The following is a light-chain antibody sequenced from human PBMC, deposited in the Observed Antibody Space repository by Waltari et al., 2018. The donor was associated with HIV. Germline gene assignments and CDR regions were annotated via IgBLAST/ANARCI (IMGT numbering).Light chain of an antibody. CDR2: VNN. Sequence: QSVLTQPPSVSGAPGPRVTISGTGSSSNIGAGSDVHWYPHLPGAAPNNPIYVNNNRPSGVPDRFSGSKSGSSASLAITGLQTEDEADYYCQSYDDRLSGSEVFGGGTRVTVL. CDR1: SSNIGAGSD. V-gene: IGLV1-40*01. CDR3: QSYDDRLSGSEV. J-gene: IGLJ3*02.